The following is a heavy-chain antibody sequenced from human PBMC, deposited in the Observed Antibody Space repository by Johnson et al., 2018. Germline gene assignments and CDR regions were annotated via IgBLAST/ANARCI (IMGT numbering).Heavy chain of an antibody. CDR3: AREEYCSGGSCHKAGDAFDI. CDR2: TYYRSKWYN. J-gene: IGHJ3*02. D-gene: IGHD2-15*01. Sequence: QVQLQQSGPGLVKPSQTLSLTCAISGDSVSSNSAAWNWIRQSPSRGLEWLGRTYYRSKWYNDYAVSVKSRITINPDTSKNQFSLQLNSVTPEDTAVYYCAREEYCSGGSCHKAGDAFDIWGQGTMVTVSS. V-gene: IGHV6-1*01. CDR1: GDSVSSNSAA.